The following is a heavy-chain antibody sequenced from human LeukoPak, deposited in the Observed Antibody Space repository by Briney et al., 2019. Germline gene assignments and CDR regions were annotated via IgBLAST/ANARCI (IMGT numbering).Heavy chain of an antibody. V-gene: IGHV4-34*01. CDR1: GGSFSGYY. D-gene: IGHD3-10*01. CDR3: ARGYGSGSYYPRLFYLKFDY. CDR2: INHSGST. Sequence: PSETLSLTCAVYGGSFSGYYWSWIRQPPGKGLEWIGEINHSGSTNYNPSLKSRVTISVDASKNQFSLKLSSVTAADTAVYYCARGYGSGSYYPRLFYLKFDYWGQGTLVTVSS. J-gene: IGHJ4*02.